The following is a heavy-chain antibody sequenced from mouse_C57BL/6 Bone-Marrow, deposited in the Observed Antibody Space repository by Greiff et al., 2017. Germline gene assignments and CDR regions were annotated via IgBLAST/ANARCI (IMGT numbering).Heavy chain of an antibody. CDR1: GYTFTDYN. V-gene: IGHV1-22*01. D-gene: IGHD1-1*01. CDR2: INPNNGGT. Sequence: EVQLQQSGPELVKPGASVKMSCKASGYTFTDYNMHWVKQSHGKSLEWIGYINPNNGGTSYNQKFKGKATLTVNKSSSTAYMELRSLTSEDSAVYYCARAITTVENYFDYWGQGTTLTVSS. J-gene: IGHJ2*01. CDR3: ARAITTVENYFDY.